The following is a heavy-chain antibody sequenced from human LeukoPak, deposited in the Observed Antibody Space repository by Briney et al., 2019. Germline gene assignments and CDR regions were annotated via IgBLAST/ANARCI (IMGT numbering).Heavy chain of an antibody. D-gene: IGHD2-15*01. Sequence: RASVKVSCKASGGTFSSYAISWVRQAPGQGLEWMGGIIPIFGTANYAQKFQGRVTITADESTSTAYMELSSLRSEDTAVYYCARGAPRRYCSGGSCYSGWFDPWGQGTLVAVSS. CDR1: GGTFSSYA. J-gene: IGHJ5*02. CDR2: IIPIFGTA. CDR3: ARGAPRRYCSGGSCYSGWFDP. V-gene: IGHV1-69*01.